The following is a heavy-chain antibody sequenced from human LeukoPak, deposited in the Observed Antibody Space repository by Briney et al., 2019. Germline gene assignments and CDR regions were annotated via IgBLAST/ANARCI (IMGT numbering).Heavy chain of an antibody. J-gene: IGHJ6*02. CDR2: IYHSGSA. D-gene: IGHD6-13*01. CDR1: GGSISSSSYY. Sequence: SETLSLTCTVSGGSISSSSYYWGWIRQPPGKGLEWIGYIYHSGSAYYGPSLKSRVTISVDTSKNQFSLKLSSVTAADTAVYYCARLVEGDSSSFPRGYYYYGMDVWGQGTTVTVSS. CDR3: ARLVEGDSSSFPRGYYYYGMDV. V-gene: IGHV4-39*07.